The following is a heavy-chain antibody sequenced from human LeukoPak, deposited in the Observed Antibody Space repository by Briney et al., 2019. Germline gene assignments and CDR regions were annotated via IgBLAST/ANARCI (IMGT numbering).Heavy chain of an antibody. J-gene: IGHJ6*04. CDR1: GYIFKSYG. V-gene: IGHV1-18*01. CDR3: ARSGILVTGVRMDV. Sequence: ALVKVSCTASGYIFKSYGVNWVRQAPGQGLEWVGWISGFNGKTDYAQRFQGRVTMTRDTSTNTAYMELRSLRSEDTAVYYCARSGILVTGVRMDVWGKGTTVIVSS. CDR2: ISGFNGKT. D-gene: IGHD4-23*01.